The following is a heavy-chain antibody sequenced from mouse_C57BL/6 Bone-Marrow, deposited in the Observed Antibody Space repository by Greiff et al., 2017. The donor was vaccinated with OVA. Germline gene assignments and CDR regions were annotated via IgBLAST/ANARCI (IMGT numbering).Heavy chain of an antibody. CDR1: GFTFSDYG. V-gene: IGHV5-17*01. CDR3: ARGLRRYFDV. J-gene: IGHJ1*03. Sequence: VQLKESGGGLVKPGGSLKLSCAASGFTFSDYGMHWVRQAPEKGLEWVAYISSGSSTIYYADTVKGRFTISRDNAKNTLFLQMTSLRSEDTAMYYCARGLRRYFDVWGTGTTVTVSS. D-gene: IGHD2-4*01. CDR2: ISSGSSTI.